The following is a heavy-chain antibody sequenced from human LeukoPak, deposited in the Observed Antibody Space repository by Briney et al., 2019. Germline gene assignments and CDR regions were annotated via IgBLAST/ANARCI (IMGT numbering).Heavy chain of an antibody. J-gene: IGHJ5*02. CDR2: IWYDASNK. CDR1: GFIFSNYG. Sequence: GGSLRLSCAASGFIFSNYGTHWVRQAPGKGLEWVAVIWYDASNKYYADSVKGRFTISRDNSKNTLYLEMNSLRADDTAVYYCATNYDVWGAYGSWGQGTLVAVSS. V-gene: IGHV3-33*01. D-gene: IGHD3-3*01. CDR3: ATNYDVWGAYGS.